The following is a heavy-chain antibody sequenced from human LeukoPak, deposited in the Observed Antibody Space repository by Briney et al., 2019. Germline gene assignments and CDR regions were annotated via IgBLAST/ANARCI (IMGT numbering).Heavy chain of an antibody. Sequence: SETLSLTCTVSGGSISSYYWSWIRQPPGKGLEWIGYIYYSGSTNYNPSLKSRVTISVDTSKNQFSLKLSSVTAADTAVYYCARGGGDGYNLAEDYWGQGTLVTVSS. CDR3: ARGGGDGYNLAEDY. CDR1: GGSISSYY. CDR2: IYYSGST. D-gene: IGHD5-24*01. J-gene: IGHJ4*02. V-gene: IGHV4-59*12.